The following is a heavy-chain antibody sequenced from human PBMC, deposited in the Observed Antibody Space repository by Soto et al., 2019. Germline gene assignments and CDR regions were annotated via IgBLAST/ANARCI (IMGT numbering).Heavy chain of an antibody. CDR1: GFTFTSSA. J-gene: IGHJ4*02. CDR3: AAGGSYLV. D-gene: IGHD1-26*01. V-gene: IGHV1-58*01. CDR2: SVVCRGNA. Sequence: SVKVSCKASGFTFTSSAVQCLRQARCQPLEPIGWSVVCRGNANYAGKFKKRVTITRDMSTSTAYMELSSLRFEDTAVQYCAAGGSYLVWGKRTVDIV.